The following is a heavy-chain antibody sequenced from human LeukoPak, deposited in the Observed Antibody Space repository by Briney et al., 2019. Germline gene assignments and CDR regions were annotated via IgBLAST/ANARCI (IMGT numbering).Heavy chain of an antibody. CDR1: GGSISSSSYY. CDR3: ARRGGQYDYSIDY. Sequence: SETLSLTCTVSGGSISSSSYYWGWIRQPPGKGLEWIGSFYYSGSTYYNPSLKSRVTISVDTSKNEFSLKLSSVTAADTAVYYCARRGGQYDYSIDYWGQGTLVTVSS. J-gene: IGHJ4*02. CDR2: FYYSGST. V-gene: IGHV4-39*01. D-gene: IGHD4-11*01.